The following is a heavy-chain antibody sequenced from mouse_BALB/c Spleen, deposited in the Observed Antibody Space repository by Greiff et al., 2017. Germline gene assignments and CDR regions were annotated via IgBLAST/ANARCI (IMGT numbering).Heavy chain of an antibody. J-gene: IGHJ3*01. D-gene: IGHD1-2*01. Sequence: DVKLVESGGGLVQPGGSRKLSCAASGFTFSSFGMHWVRQAPEKGLEWVAYISSGSSTIYYADTEKGRFTISRDNPKNTLFLQMTSLRSEDTAMYYCARDWITTAPWFAYWGQGTLVTVSA. CDR1: GFTFSSFG. CDR3: ARDWITTAPWFAY. V-gene: IGHV5-17*02. CDR2: ISSGSSTI.